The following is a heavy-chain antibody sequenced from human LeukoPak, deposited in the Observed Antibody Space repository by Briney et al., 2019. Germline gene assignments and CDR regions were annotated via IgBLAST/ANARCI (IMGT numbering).Heavy chain of an antibody. CDR1: GYTLTELS. CDR2: FDPEDGET. CDR3: ATSMAYDYVWGSYRSLNWFDP. Sequence: GASVKVSCKVSGYTLTELSMHWVRQAPGKGLEWMGGFDPEDGETIYAQKFQGRVTMTEDTSTDTAYMELSSLRSEDTAVYYCATSMAYDYVWGSYRSLNWFDPWGQGTLVTVSS. D-gene: IGHD3-16*02. V-gene: IGHV1-24*01. J-gene: IGHJ5*02.